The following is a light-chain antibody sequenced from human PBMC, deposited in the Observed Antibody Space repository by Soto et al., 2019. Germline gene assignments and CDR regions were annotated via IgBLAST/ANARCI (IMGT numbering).Light chain of an antibody. Sequence: AIRMTQSPSSLSASTGDRVTITCRASQGISSYLAWYQQKPGKAPKLLLYAASTLQSGVPSRFSGSGSGTDFTLTISCLQSEDFATYYCQQYYSYATFGQGTKVEIK. CDR3: QQYYSYAT. V-gene: IGKV1-8*01. CDR2: AAS. CDR1: QGISSY. J-gene: IGKJ1*01.